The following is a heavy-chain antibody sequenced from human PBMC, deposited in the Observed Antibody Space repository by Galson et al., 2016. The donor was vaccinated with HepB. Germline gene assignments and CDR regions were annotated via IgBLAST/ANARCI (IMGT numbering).Heavy chain of an antibody. Sequence: SLRLSCAASGFTFSDYYMSWIRQAPGMGLEWVSYIRSSGNKIYNADSVKGRFTISRDTARNSLFLRMNNLSADDTAVYDCAGGALVGFDLWGQGTRLTVSS. CDR1: GFTFSDYY. J-gene: IGHJ3*01. V-gene: IGHV3-11*01. CDR2: IRSSGNKI. CDR3: AGGALVGFDL.